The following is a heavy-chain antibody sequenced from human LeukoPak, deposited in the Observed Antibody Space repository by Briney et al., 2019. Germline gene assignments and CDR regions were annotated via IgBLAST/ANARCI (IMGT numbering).Heavy chain of an antibody. CDR1: GDSINSYY. CDR2: IYYSGRT. J-gene: IGHJ4*02. D-gene: IGHD3-22*01. Sequence: TSETLSLTCTVSGDSINSYYWNWIRQPPGKGLEWIGYIYYSGRTDYNPSLKSRVTISVDTSKHQFSMKLKSVTAADTAVYYCARHDAYPYYYDSSGPYYFDYWGQGTLVTVSS. V-gene: IGHV4-59*01. CDR3: ARHDAYPYYYDSSGPYYFDY.